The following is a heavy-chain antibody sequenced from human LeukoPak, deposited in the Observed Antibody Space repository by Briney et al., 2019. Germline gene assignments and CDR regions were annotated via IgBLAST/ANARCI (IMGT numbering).Heavy chain of an antibody. CDR3: ARVKSCSSTSCYTIYYYYYGMDV. D-gene: IGHD2-2*02. CDR2: MNPNSGNT. Sequence: GASVKVSCKASGYAFTSYDINWVRQATGQGLEWMGWMNPNSGNTGYAQKFQGRVTMTRNTSISTAYMELSSLRSEGTAVYYCARVKSCSSTSCYTIYYYYYGMDVWGQGTTVTVSS. CDR1: GYAFTSYD. V-gene: IGHV1-8*01. J-gene: IGHJ6*02.